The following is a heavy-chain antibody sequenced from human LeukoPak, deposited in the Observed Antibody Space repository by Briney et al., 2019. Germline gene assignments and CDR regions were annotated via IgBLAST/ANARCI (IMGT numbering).Heavy chain of an antibody. J-gene: IGHJ6*01. V-gene: IGHV4-34*01. D-gene: IGHD3-10*01. CDR1: GVSFSGYY. Sequence: SETLSLTCAVYGVSFSGYYWSWIRQPPGKGLEWIGEINHSGSTNYNPSLKSRVTISVDTSKNQFSLKLSSVTAADTAVYYCATSWGGSVSYYSSFYYYCGMDVWGQGTTVTVSS. CDR2: INHSGST. CDR3: ATSWGGSVSYYSSFYYYCGMDV.